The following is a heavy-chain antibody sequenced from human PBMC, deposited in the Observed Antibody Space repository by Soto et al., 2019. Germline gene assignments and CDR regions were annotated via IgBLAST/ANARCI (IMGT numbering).Heavy chain of an antibody. D-gene: IGHD6-19*01. CDR2: IYWDDDK. CDR3: AHIVVAGLGYYFDY. J-gene: IGHJ4*02. Sequence: QITLKESGPTLVKPTQTLTLTCTFSGFSLSSTRMAVGWIRQPPGKALEWLALIYWDDDKRYSPFLKSRLTITKATSKNQVVLTMYNMDPVDTARYYCAHIVVAGLGYYFDYWGQGTLVTVSS. V-gene: IGHV2-5*02. CDR1: GFSLSSTRMA.